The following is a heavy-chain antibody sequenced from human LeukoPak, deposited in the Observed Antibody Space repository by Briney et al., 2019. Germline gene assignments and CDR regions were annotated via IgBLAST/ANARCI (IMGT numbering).Heavy chain of an antibody. CDR3: ARGNYYDSSGTTSGAFDI. CDR1: GITLSDFW. D-gene: IGHD3-22*01. Sequence: GGSLRLSCAASGITLSDFWFSWVRQAPGKGLEWVANIKQDGSEKYYVDSVKGRFTISRDNAKNSLYLQMNSLRAEDTAVYYCARGNYYDSSGTTSGAFDIWGQGTMVTVSS. V-gene: IGHV3-7*01. CDR2: IKQDGSEK. J-gene: IGHJ3*02.